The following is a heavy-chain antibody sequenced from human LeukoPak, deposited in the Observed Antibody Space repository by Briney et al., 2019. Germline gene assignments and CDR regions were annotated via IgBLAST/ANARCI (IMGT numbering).Heavy chain of an antibody. CDR1: GYTFTSYY. D-gene: IGHD3-22*01. CDR3: ARDCEAPLFRDSSGPKRGYYYGMDV. J-gene: IGHJ6*02. V-gene: IGHV1-46*01. CDR2: INPSGGST. Sequence: ASVKVSCKASGYTFTSYYMHWVRQAPGQGLEWMGIINPSGGSTSYAQKFQGRVTMTRDTSTSTVYMELSSLRSEDTAVYYCARDCEAPLFRDSSGPKRGYYYGMDVWGQGTTVTVSS.